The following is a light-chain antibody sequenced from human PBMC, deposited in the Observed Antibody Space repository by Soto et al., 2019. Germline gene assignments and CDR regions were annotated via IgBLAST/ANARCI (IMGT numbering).Light chain of an antibody. V-gene: IGLV2-14*01. J-gene: IGLJ1*01. Sequence: QSALTQPASVSGSPGQSITVSCTGTSSDVGVYNYVSWYQQHPGKAPKLMIYDVSNRPSGVSNRFSGSRSGSTASLTISGLQAEDEADYYCSSYTISSTLVFGTGTKVTVL. CDR2: DVS. CDR3: SSYTISSTLV. CDR1: SSDVGVYNY.